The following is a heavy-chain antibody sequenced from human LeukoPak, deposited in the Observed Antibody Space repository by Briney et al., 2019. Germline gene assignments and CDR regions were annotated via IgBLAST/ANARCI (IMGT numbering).Heavy chain of an antibody. V-gene: IGHV4-4*07. Sequence: SETLSLTCTVSGGSISSYYWSWIRQPAGKGLEWIGRIYTSGSTNYNPSLKGRVTISVDKSKNQFSLKLSSVTAADTAVYYCARDSQPSGGCSTNWGRGNAVTVSS. CDR3: ARDSQPSGGCSTN. CDR2: IYTSGST. D-gene: IGHD2-2*01. J-gene: IGHJ6*04. CDR1: GGSISSYY.